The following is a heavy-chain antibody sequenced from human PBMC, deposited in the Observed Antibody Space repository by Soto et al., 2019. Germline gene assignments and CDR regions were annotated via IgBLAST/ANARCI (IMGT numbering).Heavy chain of an antibody. J-gene: IGHJ6*02. D-gene: IGHD6-13*01. Sequence: QVALQQWGAGLLKPSQTLSLTCGVSGGSFDEYFWTWIRLTPGQGLEWIGEVHHSGTSYYNPSLKSRLAVSVDTSKSLVSLTLTSVTAADTGVYYCARRKDSSSYFYGMDVWGQGTTVVVS. CDR2: VHHSGTS. CDR3: ARRKDSSSYFYGMDV. CDR1: GGSFDEYF. V-gene: IGHV4-34*02.